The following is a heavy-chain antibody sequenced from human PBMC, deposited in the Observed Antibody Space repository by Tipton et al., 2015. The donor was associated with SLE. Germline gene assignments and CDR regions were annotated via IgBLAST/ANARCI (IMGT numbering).Heavy chain of an antibody. V-gene: IGHV4-31*03. Sequence: TLSLTCTVSGGSVSSGSYYWNWIRQPPGKGLEWIGYIYYSGSTYYNPSLKSRVTISVDTSKNQFSLKLSSVTPEDTAVYYCARDPLGRGGYFDYWGQGTLVTVSS. D-gene: IGHD3/OR15-3a*01. J-gene: IGHJ4*02. CDR2: IYYSGST. CDR3: ARDPLGRGGYFDY. CDR1: GGSVSSGSYY.